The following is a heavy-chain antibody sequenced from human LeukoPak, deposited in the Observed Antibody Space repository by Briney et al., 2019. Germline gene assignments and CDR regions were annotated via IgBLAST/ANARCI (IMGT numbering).Heavy chain of an antibody. CDR1: GFTFKNFG. Sequence: GGSLRLSCSASGFTFKNFGMHWVRQAPGKGLEWVSSISSSSSYIYYADSVKGRFTISRDNAKNSLYLQMNSLRAEDTAVYYCARDLTRQYTSGWTRGDAFDIWGQGTMVTVSS. D-gene: IGHD6-19*01. CDR2: ISSSSSYI. CDR3: ARDLTRQYTSGWTRGDAFDI. J-gene: IGHJ3*02. V-gene: IGHV3-21*01.